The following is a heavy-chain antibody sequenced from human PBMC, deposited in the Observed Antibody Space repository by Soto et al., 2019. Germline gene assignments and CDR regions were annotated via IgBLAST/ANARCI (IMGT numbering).Heavy chain of an antibody. CDR1: GWSFSGYY. V-gene: IGHV4-34*01. Sequence: SETLSLTCAVYGWSFSGYYWSWIRQPPGKGLEWIGEINHSGSTNSNPYLKSRVTLSVETSKNQFSLKLSSVTAADTAVYYCARASGYSSSWEEYFQHWGQGTLVT. CDR2: INHSGST. CDR3: ARASGYSSSWEEYFQH. D-gene: IGHD6-13*01. J-gene: IGHJ1*01.